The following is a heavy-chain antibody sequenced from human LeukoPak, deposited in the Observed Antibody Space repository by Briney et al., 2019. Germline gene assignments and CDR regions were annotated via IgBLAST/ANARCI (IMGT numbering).Heavy chain of an antibody. CDR2: IDASVITT. J-gene: IGHJ4*02. CDR3: AKRPAFSTNWYCFDC. D-gene: IGHD6-13*01. Sequence: GGSQRLPCAASGFTFSSYGTHCVRHAPGKGREGVSIIDASVITTFCADSVKGRFTISTDNSKNTLHLQMTRLRAGDTAVYYCAKRPAFSTNWYCFDCWGQGTLVTVSS. V-gene: IGHV3-23*01. CDR1: GFTFSSYG.